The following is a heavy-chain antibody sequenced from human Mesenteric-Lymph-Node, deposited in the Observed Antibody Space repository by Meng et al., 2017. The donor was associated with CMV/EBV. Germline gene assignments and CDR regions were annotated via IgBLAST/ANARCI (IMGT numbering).Heavy chain of an antibody. CDR1: GFAFSTYW. CDR2: INQDGSER. V-gene: IGHV3-7*01. D-gene: IGHD5-18*01. J-gene: IGHJ6*01. Sequence: GESLKISCAASGFAFSTYWMSWVHQAPGKGLEWVANINQDGSERYYVDSVKGRFTISRDDARNSLNLRMNSLRAEDTAVYYCARSTGGYTSGYFNYYYGMDVWGKGPRSPSPQ. CDR3: ARSTGGYTSGYFNYYYGMDV.